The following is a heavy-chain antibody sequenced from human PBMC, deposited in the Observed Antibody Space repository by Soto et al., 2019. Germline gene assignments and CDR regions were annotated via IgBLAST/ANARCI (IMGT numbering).Heavy chain of an antibody. D-gene: IGHD3-3*01. J-gene: IGHJ4*02. CDR1: GFTFSSYA. Sequence: PGGSLRLSCSASGFTFSSYAMHWVRQAPGKGLEYVSAISSKRGSTYYVDSVKGRFTISRDNSKNTLHLQMNSLRAEDTAVYYCVKDGTIFGVITATYFDYWGRGTLVTVSS. V-gene: IGHV3-64D*06. CDR2: ISSKRGST. CDR3: VKDGTIFGVITATYFDY.